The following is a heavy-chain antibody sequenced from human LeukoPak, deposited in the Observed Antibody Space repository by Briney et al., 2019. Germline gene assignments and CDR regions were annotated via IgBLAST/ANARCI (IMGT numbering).Heavy chain of an antibody. CDR3: AKGPLPYGSLFDY. Sequence: GSLRLSCAASGLTFSSYAMSWVRQAPGKGLEWVSAISGSGGSTYYADSVKGRFTISRDNSKNTLYLQMNSLRAEDTAVYYCAKGPLPYGSLFDYWGQGTLVTVSS. J-gene: IGHJ4*02. D-gene: IGHD4-17*01. CDR1: GLTFSSYA. CDR2: ISGSGGST. V-gene: IGHV3-23*01.